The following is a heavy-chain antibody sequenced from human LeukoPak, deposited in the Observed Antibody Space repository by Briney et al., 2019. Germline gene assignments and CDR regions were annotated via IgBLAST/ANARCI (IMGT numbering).Heavy chain of an antibody. CDR1: GYTLTELS. D-gene: IGHD6-13*01. CDR2: FDPEDGET. V-gene: IGHV1-24*01. CDR3: ATISIAAAGTRFFDY. J-gene: IGHJ4*02. Sequence: ASVKVSRKVSGYTLTELSMHWVRQAPGKGLEWMGGFDPEDGETIYAQKFQGRVTMTEDTSTDTAYMELSSLRSEDTAVYYCATISIAAAGTRFFDYWGQGTLVTVSS.